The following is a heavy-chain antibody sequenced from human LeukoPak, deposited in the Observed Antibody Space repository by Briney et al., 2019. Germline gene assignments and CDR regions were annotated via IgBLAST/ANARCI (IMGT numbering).Heavy chain of an antibody. V-gene: IGHV3-23*01. J-gene: IGHJ5*01. CDR1: GFTFSDNA. D-gene: IGHD2-8*02. CDR3: AKSLGYDGGVLWALPHS. CDR2: ISSGSTVS. Sequence: QPSGSLRCSSAASGFTFSDNAMTWVRPPPGLGLMWGFLISSGSTVSVLADSVKGTFTVSTDNTKDTLYLQMNSLRDADTDVYSSAKSLGYDGGVLWALPHSRGEGTLVTASS.